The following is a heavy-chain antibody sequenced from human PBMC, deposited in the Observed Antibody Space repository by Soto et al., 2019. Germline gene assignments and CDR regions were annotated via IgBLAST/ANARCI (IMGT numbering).Heavy chain of an antibody. CDR2: ISYDGSNK. CDR1: GFTFSSYA. V-gene: IGHV3-30-3*01. CDR3: ARDEHIVLVPASMGPSDHYVLAV. D-gene: IGHD2-2*01. Sequence: PGGSLRLSCAASGFTFSSYAMHWVRQAPGKGLEWVAVISYDGSNKYYADSVKGRFTISRDNSKNTLYLQLNSLRAEDTAVYYCARDEHIVLVPASMGPSDHYVLAVRGQGSSVPVS. J-gene: IGHJ6*02.